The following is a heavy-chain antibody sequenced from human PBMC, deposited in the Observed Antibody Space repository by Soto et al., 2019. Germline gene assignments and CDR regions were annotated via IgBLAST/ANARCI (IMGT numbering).Heavy chain of an antibody. D-gene: IGHD1-26*01. J-gene: IGHJ4*02. V-gene: IGHV1-69*01. CDR2: IIPIFGTT. Sequence: QVQLVQSGAEVKKPGSSVKVSCTASGGTFSRYGFTWVRQAPGQGFQWMGGIIPIFGTTHYEQNFQGRLSITADESTSTVYMELSSLRSDDTAIYFCARTYSQWEALHHFDFWGQGTLVTVSS. CDR1: GGTFSRYG. CDR3: ARTYSQWEALHHFDF.